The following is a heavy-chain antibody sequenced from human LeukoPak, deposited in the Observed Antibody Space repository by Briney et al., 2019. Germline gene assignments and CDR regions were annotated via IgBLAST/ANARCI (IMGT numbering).Heavy chain of an antibody. V-gene: IGHV3-23*01. CDR3: AKFKGDYGPIYYYYGMDV. J-gene: IGHJ6*02. Sequence: GSLRLSCAASGFTFSSYAMSWVRQAPGKGLEWVSAISGSGGSTYYADSVKGRFTISRDNSKNTLYLQMNSLRAEDTAVYYCAKFKGDYGPIYYYYGMDVWGQGTTVTVSS. CDR1: GFTFSSYA. D-gene: IGHD4-17*01. CDR2: ISGSGGST.